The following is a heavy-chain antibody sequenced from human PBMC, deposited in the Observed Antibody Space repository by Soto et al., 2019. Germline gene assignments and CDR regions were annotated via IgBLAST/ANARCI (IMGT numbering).Heavy chain of an antibody. V-gene: IGHV3-64D*06. CDR1: GFTFSSYA. J-gene: IGHJ6*02. CDR3: VKVGVRCSGGSCSSGLYTMDV. Sequence: GGSLRLSCSASGFTFSSYAMHWVRQAPGKGLEYVSAISSNGGSTYYADSVKDRFTISRDNSKNTLYLQISSLRAEDTAVYYCVKVGVRCSGGSCSSGLYTMDVWGQGT. CDR2: ISSNGGST. D-gene: IGHD2-15*01.